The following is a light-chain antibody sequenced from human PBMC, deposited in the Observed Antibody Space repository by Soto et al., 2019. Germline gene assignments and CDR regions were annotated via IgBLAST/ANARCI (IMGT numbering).Light chain of an antibody. CDR3: CSYAGSYTWV. J-gene: IGLJ3*02. CDR1: SSDVGVYNY. CDR2: DVR. Sequence: QSALTQPRSVSESPGQSVTISCTGTSSDVGVYNYVSWYQHHPGKAPKLMIYDVRKRPSGVPDRFSGSKSGNTAALTISGLQGEDEADYYCCSYAGSYTWVFGGGTKLTVL. V-gene: IGLV2-11*01.